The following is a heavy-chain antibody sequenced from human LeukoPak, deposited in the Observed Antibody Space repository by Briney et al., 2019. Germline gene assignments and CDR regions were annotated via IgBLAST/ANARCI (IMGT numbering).Heavy chain of an antibody. D-gene: IGHD1-26*01. CDR2: ISGSSTSI. Sequence: GGSLRLSCAASGFTFSTYSLNWVRQAPGKGLEWVSYISGSSTSIYYADSVKGRFTISRDNATNSLYLQMNSLRVEDTAVYYCARATANNGLGYWGQGTLVTVSS. J-gene: IGHJ4*02. V-gene: IGHV3-48*04. CDR3: ARATANNGLGY. CDR1: GFTFSTYS.